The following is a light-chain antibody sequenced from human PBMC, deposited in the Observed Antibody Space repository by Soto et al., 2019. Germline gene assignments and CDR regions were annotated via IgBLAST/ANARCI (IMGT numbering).Light chain of an antibody. CDR3: QQSSSTPQT. J-gene: IGKJ4*01. V-gene: IGKV1-39*01. Sequence: DIQMTQSPSSLSASVGAEVTITCRASQSISSYLSWYQQKPGKAPKLLINVASTLQSGVPARFSGSGSGTDFTLAISSLQPEDFATYYCQQSSSTPQTFGGGTKVDIK. CDR2: VAS. CDR1: QSISSY.